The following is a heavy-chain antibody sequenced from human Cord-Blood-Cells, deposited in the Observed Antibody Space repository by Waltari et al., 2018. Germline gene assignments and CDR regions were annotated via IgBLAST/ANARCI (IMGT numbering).Heavy chain of an antibody. D-gene: IGHD5-18*01. CDR1: GGSFSGYY. V-gene: IGHV4-34*01. CDR2: INHSGRT. J-gene: IGHJ3*02. Sequence: QVQLQQWGAGLLKPSETLSLTCAVYGGSFSGYYWSWIRQLPGKGLEWIGEINHSGRTNHNPSLKSRVTISVDTSKNQFSLKLSSVTAADTAVYYCARRAYTWIQLSDAFDIWGQGTMVTVSS. CDR3: ARRAYTWIQLSDAFDI.